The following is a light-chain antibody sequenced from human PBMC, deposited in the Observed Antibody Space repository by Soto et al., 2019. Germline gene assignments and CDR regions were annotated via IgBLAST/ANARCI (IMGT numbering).Light chain of an antibody. CDR2: GAS. CDR1: QTIGSD. CDR3: QQRSNWPGT. Sequence: IVLTQSPGTLSLSPGERATLSCRASQTIGSDLAWYQQKPGQAPRLLIYGASNRATGIPDRFSGSGSGTDFTLTISSLEPEDFAVYYCQQRSNWPGTFGQGTRLEIK. V-gene: IGKV3-11*01. J-gene: IGKJ5*01.